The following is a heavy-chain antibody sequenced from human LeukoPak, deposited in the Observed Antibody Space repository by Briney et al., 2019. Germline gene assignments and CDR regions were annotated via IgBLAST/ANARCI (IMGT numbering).Heavy chain of an antibody. D-gene: IGHD2-2*01. CDR1: GFTFSSYG. V-gene: IGHV3-33*01. Sequence: GGSLRLSCAASGFTFSSYGMHWVRQAPGKGLEWVAVIWYDGSNKYYADSVKGRFTTSRDNSKNTLYLQMNSLRAEDTAVYYCASSDEEQYQLLPLGYWGQGTLVTVSS. CDR2: IWYDGSNK. J-gene: IGHJ4*02. CDR3: ASSDEEQYQLLPLGY.